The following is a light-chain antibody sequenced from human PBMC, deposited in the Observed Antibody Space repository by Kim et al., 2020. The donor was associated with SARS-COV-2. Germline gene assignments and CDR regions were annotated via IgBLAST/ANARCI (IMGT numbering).Light chain of an antibody. V-gene: IGKV3-20*01. CDR3: QQYGSSPGT. CDR1: QSVSNNF. CDR2: GAS. Sequence: PGERATLSCRASQSVSNNFLAWYQQKPGQAPRLLFYGASSRATGISDRFSGSGSATDFTLTISRLEPEDFAVYFCQQYGSSPGTFGQGTKVDIK. J-gene: IGKJ1*01.